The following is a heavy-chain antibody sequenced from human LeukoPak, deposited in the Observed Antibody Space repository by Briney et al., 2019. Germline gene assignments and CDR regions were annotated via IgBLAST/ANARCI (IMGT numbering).Heavy chain of an antibody. D-gene: IGHD5-18*01. CDR2: ISAYNGNT. CDR1: GYTSTNYV. CDR3: ARVGYSYGNWFDP. Sequence: ASVKVSCKASGYTSTNYVISWVRQAPGQGLEWMGWISAYNGNTNYAQKLQGRVTMTTDTSTSTAYMELRSLRSDDTAVYYCARVGYSYGNWFDPWGQGTLVTVSS. J-gene: IGHJ5*02. V-gene: IGHV1-18*01.